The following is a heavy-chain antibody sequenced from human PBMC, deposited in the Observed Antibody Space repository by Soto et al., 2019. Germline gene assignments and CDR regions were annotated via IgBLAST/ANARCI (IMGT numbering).Heavy chain of an antibody. CDR2: IWYDGGNK. CDR1: GFNFSSYV. CDR3: ARDGQWLPRDGLRSSYYFDY. Sequence: QVQLVESGGGVVQPGRSLRLSCAASGFNFSSYVMHWVRQAPGKGLEWVAVIWYDGGNKYYADSVKGRFTISRDNSKNTWYLQMNSLRAEDTAVYYCARDGQWLPRDGLRSSYYFDYWGQGTLVTVSS. D-gene: IGHD6-19*01. V-gene: IGHV3-33*01. J-gene: IGHJ4*02.